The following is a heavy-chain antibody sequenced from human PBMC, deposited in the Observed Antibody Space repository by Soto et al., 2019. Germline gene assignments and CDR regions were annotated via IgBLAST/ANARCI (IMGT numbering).Heavy chain of an antibody. Sequence: SETLSLTCSVSGVSISSSDYYWAWIRQPPGKGLEWIGSIDYNGVTYSNPSLKGRVTISKDTSKNKFSLQLTSVTAADTAFYYCGRVLAAATRHTGPDYWGQGTQVTVSS. CDR3: GRVLAAATRHTGPDY. V-gene: IGHV4-39*02. CDR1: GVSISSSDYY. CDR2: IDYNGVT. J-gene: IGHJ4*02. D-gene: IGHD2-15*01.